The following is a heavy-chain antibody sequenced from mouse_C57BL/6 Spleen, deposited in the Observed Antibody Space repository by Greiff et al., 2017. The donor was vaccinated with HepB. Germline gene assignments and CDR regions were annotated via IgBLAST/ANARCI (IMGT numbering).Heavy chain of an antibody. V-gene: IGHV1-81*01. CDR3: ACYYGNYGAMDY. Sequence: VQLVESGAELARPGASVKLSCKASGYTFTSYGISWVKQRTGQGLEWIGEIYPRSGNTYYNEKFKGKATLTADKSSSTAYMELRSLTSEDSAVYFCACYYGNYGAMDYWGQGTSVTVSS. CDR2: IYPRSGNT. D-gene: IGHD2-1*01. CDR1: GYTFTSYG. J-gene: IGHJ4*01.